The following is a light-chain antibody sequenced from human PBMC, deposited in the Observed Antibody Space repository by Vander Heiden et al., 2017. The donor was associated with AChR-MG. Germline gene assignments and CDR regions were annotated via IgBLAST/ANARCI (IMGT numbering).Light chain of an antibody. Sequence: EIVMTQSPATLSVSPGERATLPCRASQSVSSNLAWYQQKPGQAPRLLIYGASTRATGIPARFSGSGSGTEFTLTISSLQSEDFAVYYCQQYNNCPRTFGGGTKVEIK. CDR3: QQYNNCPRT. J-gene: IGKJ4*01. V-gene: IGKV3-15*01. CDR1: QSVSSN. CDR2: GAS.